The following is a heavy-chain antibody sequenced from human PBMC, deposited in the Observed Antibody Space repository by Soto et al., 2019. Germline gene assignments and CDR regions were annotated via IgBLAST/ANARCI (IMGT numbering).Heavy chain of an antibody. Sequence: QVQLQQWGAGPLRPLETLSLTCGVSGGSFSGYYWAWIRQSPGKGLEWIGEINDRGSINYNPSLKSRVSLSLDTSKNHYSLNLRSVTAADTAVYYCARESHDILTGPPWVWYFDLWGRGTLVTVSS. CDR1: GGSFSGYY. D-gene: IGHD3-9*01. CDR3: ARESHDILTGPPWVWYFDL. V-gene: IGHV4-34*01. J-gene: IGHJ2*01. CDR2: INDRGSI.